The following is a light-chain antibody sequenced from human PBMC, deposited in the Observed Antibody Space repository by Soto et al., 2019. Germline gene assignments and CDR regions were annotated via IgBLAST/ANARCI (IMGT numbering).Light chain of an antibody. CDR1: QSVSNNH. V-gene: IGKV3-20*01. CDR3: QQYNNWPQT. CDR2: GAF. J-gene: IGKJ1*01. Sequence: EIVLTRSPGTLSLSPGERATLSCRVSQSVSNNHLPSYQQEPGQAPRLLIHGAFSRATGIPDRFSGSGSGIEFTLTITSLQPGDFATYYCQQYNNWPQTFGQGTKVDI.